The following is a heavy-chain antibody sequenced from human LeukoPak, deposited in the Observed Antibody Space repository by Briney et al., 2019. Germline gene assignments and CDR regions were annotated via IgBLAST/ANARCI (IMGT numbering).Heavy chain of an antibody. CDR1: GGSFSGYY. D-gene: IGHD6-19*01. CDR2: INHSGST. J-gene: IGHJ4*02. Sequence: SETLSLTCAVYGGSFSGYYWSWIRQPPGKGLEWIGEINHSGSTNCNPSLKSRVTISVDTSKNQFSLKLSSVTAADTAVYYCARWGSGWYYFDYWGQGTLVTVSP. CDR3: ARWGSGWYYFDY. V-gene: IGHV4-34*01.